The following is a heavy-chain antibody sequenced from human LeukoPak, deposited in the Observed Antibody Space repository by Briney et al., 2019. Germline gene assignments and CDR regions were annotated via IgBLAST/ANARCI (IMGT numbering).Heavy chain of an antibody. CDR3: AARFRDGLDI. CDR1: GFPFSSSW. J-gene: IGHJ3*02. CDR2: ISGDGGST. Sequence: GGSLRLSCAASGFPFSSSWVHWVRQAPGKGLVWVSRISGDGGSTEYADSVKGRFAISRDNAKHTLYLQMNSLRAEDTAVYYCAARFRDGLDIWGQGTMVTVSS. V-gene: IGHV3-74*01.